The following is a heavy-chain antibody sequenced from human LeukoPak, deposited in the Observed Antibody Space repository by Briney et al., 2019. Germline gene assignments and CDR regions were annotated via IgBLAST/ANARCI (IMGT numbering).Heavy chain of an antibody. J-gene: IGHJ6*02. D-gene: IGHD3-10*01. CDR2: IYTSRST. Sequence: PSETLSLTCTVSGGSISSYYWSWIRQPAGKGLEWIGRIYTSRSTNYNPSLKSRVTMSVDTSKNQFSLKLSSVTAADTAVYYCARDSRTHPLLWFGEYYYYGMDVWGQGTTVTVSS. CDR3: ARDSRTHPLLWFGEYYYYGMDV. CDR1: GGSISSYY. V-gene: IGHV4-4*07.